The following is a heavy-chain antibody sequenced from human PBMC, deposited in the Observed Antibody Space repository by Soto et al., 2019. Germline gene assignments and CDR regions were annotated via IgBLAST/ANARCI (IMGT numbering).Heavy chain of an antibody. J-gene: IGHJ5*02. CDR2: IYHSGST. D-gene: IGHD6-13*01. V-gene: IGHV4-30-2*01. CDR3: ARVTAAAGTRWFDP. CDR1: GGSISSGGYS. Sequence: SETLSLTCAASGGSISSGGYSWSWIRQPPGKGLEWIGYIYHSGSTYYNPSLKSRVTISVDRSKNQFSLKLSSVTAADTAVYYCARVTAAAGTRWFDPWGQGTLVTVSS.